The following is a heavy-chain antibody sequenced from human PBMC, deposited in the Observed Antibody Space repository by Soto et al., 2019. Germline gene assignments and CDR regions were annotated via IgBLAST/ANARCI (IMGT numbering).Heavy chain of an antibody. Sequence: SETLSLTCGVSGGSINSYWWSWIRQPAGKGLEWIGRVYSSGTTDYNPSLNSRATLSVETSKNQFSLKLSSVTAADTAVYYCARDIGSYAYGEGYWGQGIQVTV. CDR1: GGSINSYW. J-gene: IGHJ4*02. CDR3: ARDIGSYAYGEGY. D-gene: IGHD3-10*01. V-gene: IGHV4-4*07. CDR2: VYSSGTT.